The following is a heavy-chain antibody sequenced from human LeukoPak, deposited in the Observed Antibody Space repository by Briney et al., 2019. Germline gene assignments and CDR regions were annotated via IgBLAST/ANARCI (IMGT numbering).Heavy chain of an antibody. V-gene: IGHV3-33*06. CDR2: IWYDGSNK. D-gene: IGHD3-9*01. Sequence: PGRSLRLSCAASGFTFSSYGMHWVRQAPGKGLGWVAVIWYDGSNKYYADSVKGRFTISRDNSKNTMYLQMNSLRAEDTAVYYCAKMGNGFDYYFDYWGQGTLVTVSS. CDR3: AKMGNGFDYYFDY. J-gene: IGHJ4*02. CDR1: GFTFSSYG.